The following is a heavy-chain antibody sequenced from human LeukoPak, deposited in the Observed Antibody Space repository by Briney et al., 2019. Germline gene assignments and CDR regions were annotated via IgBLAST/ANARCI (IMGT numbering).Heavy chain of an antibody. CDR1: GGSISSYY. J-gene: IGHJ6*02. CDR3: ARTPPSYDSSGPPYGMDV. Sequence: SETLSLTCTVSGGSISSYYWSWLRQPPGKGLEWIGYIYYSGSTNYNPSLKSRVTISVDTSKNQFSLKLSSVTAADTAVYYCARTPPSYDSSGPPYGMDVWGQGTTVTVSS. D-gene: IGHD3-22*01. V-gene: IGHV4-59*01. CDR2: IYYSGST.